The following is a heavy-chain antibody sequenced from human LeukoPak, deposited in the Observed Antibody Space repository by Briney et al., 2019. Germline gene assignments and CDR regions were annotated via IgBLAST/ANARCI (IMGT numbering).Heavy chain of an antibody. D-gene: IGHD4/OR15-4a*01. Sequence: SETLSLTCSVFGGTISSSNDYWTWIRQPPGKGLEWIGYIYYTGSTTYNPSLKSRVTISLDTSKNQFSLNLTSVTAADTAVYYCARGENMVRGSLGLYEYWGQGTLVTVSS. CDR2: IYYTGST. J-gene: IGHJ4*02. CDR1: GGTISSSNDY. V-gene: IGHV4-61*01. CDR3: ARGENMVRGSLGLYEY.